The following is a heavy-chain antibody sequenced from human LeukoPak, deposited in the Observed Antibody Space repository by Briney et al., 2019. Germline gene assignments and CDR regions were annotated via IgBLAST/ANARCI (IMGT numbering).Heavy chain of an antibody. Sequence: PSETLSLTCALYGGSFSGYYWSWIRQPPGKGLEWIGEINHSGSTNYNPSLASRVTISVDTSKNQFSLKLSSVTAADTAVYYCARETSQKGAHYMDVWGKGTTVTISS. CDR2: INHSGST. V-gene: IGHV4-34*01. CDR1: GGSFSGYY. CDR3: ARETSQKGAHYMDV. D-gene: IGHD3-16*01. J-gene: IGHJ6*03.